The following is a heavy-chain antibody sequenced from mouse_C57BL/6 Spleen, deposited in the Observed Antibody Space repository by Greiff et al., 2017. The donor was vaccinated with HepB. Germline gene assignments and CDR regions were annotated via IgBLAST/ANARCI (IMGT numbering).Heavy chain of an antibody. CDR2: IDPSDSET. D-gene: IGHD1-1*01. J-gene: IGHJ3*01. Sequence: VQLQQPGAELVRPGSSVKLSCKASGYTFTSYWMHWVKQRPIQGLEWIGNIDPSDSETHYNQKFKDKATLTVDKSSSTAYMQLSSLTSEDSAVYYCARDYGSSLWFAYWGQGTLVTVSA. CDR3: ARDYGSSLWFAY. CDR1: GYTFTSYW. V-gene: IGHV1-52*01.